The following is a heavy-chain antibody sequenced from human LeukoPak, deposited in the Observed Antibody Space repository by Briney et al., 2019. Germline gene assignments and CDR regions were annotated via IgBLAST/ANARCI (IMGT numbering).Heavy chain of an antibody. CDR1: GYTFTSYG. Sequence: ASVKVSCKASGYTFTSYGISWVRQAPGQGLEWMGWISAYNGNTNYAQKLQGRVTMTTDTSTSTAYMELRSLRSDDTAVYYCARESCSSTSCYGMDVWGQGPTVTVSS. CDR3: ARESCSSTSCYGMDV. CDR2: ISAYNGNT. J-gene: IGHJ6*02. D-gene: IGHD2-2*01. V-gene: IGHV1-18*01.